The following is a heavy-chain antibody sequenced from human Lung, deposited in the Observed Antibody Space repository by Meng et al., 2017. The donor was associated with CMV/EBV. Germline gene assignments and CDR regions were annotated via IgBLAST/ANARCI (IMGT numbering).Heavy chain of an antibody. J-gene: IGHJ6*02. D-gene: IGHD2-2*01. V-gene: IGHV1-69*10. CDR1: GGTFSKDV. CDR3: ARSRGLSSTPSRPPTYGMDV. CDR2: IILIPGRP. Sequence: XVXVSXXASGGTFSKDVISWVRQAPGQGLEWMGWIILIPGRPKHAQKFQDRVTITADRSTSTAFMELTSLASEDTAVYYCARSRGLSSTPSRPPTYGMDVWGQGTTVXVSS.